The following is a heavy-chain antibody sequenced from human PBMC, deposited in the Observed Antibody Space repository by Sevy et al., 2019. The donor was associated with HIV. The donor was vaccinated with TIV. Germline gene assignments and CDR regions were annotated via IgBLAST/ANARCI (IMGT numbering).Heavy chain of an antibody. D-gene: IGHD6-13*01. Sequence: SETLSLTCTVSGGSINNYFWSWIRQPPGKGLEWIGYIYYSGSTNYNPYLKSRVTISVDTSKNQLSLKLSSVTAADTAVYYCARESIGAVGDFDYWGQGTLVTVSS. CDR2: IYYSGST. CDR3: ARESIGAVGDFDY. J-gene: IGHJ4*02. CDR1: GGSINNYF. V-gene: IGHV4-59*01.